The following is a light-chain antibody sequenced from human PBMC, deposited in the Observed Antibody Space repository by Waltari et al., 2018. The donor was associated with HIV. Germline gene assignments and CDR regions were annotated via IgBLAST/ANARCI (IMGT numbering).Light chain of an antibody. CDR3: CSYAGNSIP. J-gene: IGLJ2*01. Sequence: QSALTQPASVSGSFGQSITISCTGTCSDVGSYNLVSWYQHHPGKAPKLIIYEVSKRPSGVSNRFSGSKSGNTASLTVSGRQAEDEADYYCCSYAGNSIPFGGGTKLTVL. CDR1: CSDVGSYNL. CDR2: EVS. V-gene: IGLV2-23*02.